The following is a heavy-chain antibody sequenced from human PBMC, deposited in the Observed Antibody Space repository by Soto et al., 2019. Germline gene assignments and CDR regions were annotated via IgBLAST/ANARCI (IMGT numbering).Heavy chain of an antibody. V-gene: IGHV3-33*01. D-gene: IGHD2-21*02. CDR2: IWYDGSNK. CDR3: ARDVMVTAMVMWYCYL. CDR1: GFTFSSYG. Sequence: QVQLVESGGGVVQPGRSLRLSCAASGFTFSSYGMHWVRQAPGKGLEWVAVIWYDGSNKYYADSVKGRFTISRDNSKNALYLQMNSLRAEDTTVYYCARDVMVTAMVMWYCYLWGRGTLVTVSS. J-gene: IGHJ2*01.